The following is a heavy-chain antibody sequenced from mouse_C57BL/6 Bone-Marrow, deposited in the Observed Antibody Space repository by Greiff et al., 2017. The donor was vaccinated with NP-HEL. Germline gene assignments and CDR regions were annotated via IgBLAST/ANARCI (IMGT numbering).Heavy chain of an antibody. CDR3: AYYSNYWEY. CDR2: IYPGDGDT. J-gene: IGHJ2*01. V-gene: IGHV1-82*01. CDR1: GYAFSSSW. Sequence: VQLQQSGPELVKPGASVKISCKASGYAFSSSWMNWVKQRPGQGLEWIGRIYPGDGDTNYNGKFKGKATLTADKSSSTAYMQLSSLTSEYSAVYFCAYYSNYWEYWGQGTTLTVSS. D-gene: IGHD2-5*01.